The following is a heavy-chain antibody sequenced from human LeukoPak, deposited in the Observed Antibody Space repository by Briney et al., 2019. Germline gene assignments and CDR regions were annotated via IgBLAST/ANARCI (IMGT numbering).Heavy chain of an antibody. J-gene: IGHJ4*02. V-gene: IGHV3-48*03. D-gene: IGHD3-10*01. CDR1: GFTFSSYE. CDR3: ARGPKIYGSGSLLFDY. CDR2: ISSSGSTI. Sequence: GGSLRLSCAASGFTFSSYEMNWVRQAPGKGLEWVSYISSSGSTIYYADSVKGRFTISRDNAKNSLYLQMNSLRAGDTAVYYCARGPKIYGSGSLLFDYWGQGTLVTVSS.